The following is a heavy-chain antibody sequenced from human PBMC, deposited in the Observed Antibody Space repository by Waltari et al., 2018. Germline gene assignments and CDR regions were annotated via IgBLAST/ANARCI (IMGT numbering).Heavy chain of an antibody. D-gene: IGHD6-13*01. CDR3: AGGYSSYYGMDV. V-gene: IGHV3-21*02. CDR1: GFTFNTYT. CDR2: ISSTSSDI. Sequence: EVQLVESGGGLVKPGGSLRLSCAASGFTFNTYTMNWVRKAPGKGLEWVSSISSTSSDIYYADSVKGRFTSSRDNAKSSLYLQLNSLRAEDTAVYYCAGGYSSYYGMDVWGQGTTVTGSS. J-gene: IGHJ6*02.